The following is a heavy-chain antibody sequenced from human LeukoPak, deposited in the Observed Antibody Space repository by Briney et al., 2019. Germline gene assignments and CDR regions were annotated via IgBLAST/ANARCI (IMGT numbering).Heavy chain of an antibody. CDR3: ARDLVWDSRDDAFDI. CDR1: GYTFTGYY. D-gene: IGHD1-26*01. J-gene: IGHJ3*02. Sequence: GASVKVSCKASGYTFTGYYMHWVRQAPGQGLEWMGWINPNSGGTNYAQKFQGRVTMTRDTSISTAYMELSRLRSDDTAVYYCARDLVWDSRDDAFDIWGQGTMVTVSS. V-gene: IGHV1-2*02. CDR2: INPNSGGT.